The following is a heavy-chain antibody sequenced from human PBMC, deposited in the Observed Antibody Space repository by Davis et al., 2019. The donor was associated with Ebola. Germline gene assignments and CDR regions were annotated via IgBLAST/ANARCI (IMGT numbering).Heavy chain of an antibody. CDR3: ARSSYQPDY. CDR1: GFSFRTYG. CDR2: ISYNGIER. J-gene: IGHJ4*02. V-gene: IGHV3-30*03. Sequence: PGGSLRLSCAASGFSFRTYGMHWVRQAPGKGLEWVAVISYNGIERYFADSVKGRFTISRDNARNTVSLQMNSLRAEDTALYYCARSSYQPDYWGQGTLVTVSS. D-gene: IGHD2-2*01.